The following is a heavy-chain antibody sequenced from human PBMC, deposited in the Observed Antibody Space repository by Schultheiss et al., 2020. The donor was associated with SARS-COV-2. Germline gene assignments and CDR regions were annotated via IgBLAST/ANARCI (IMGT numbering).Heavy chain of an antibody. CDR1: GGSISSYY. V-gene: IGHV4-59*12. CDR2: IYYSGST. CDR3: ARATMVQGVPTFDY. Sequence: SETLSLTCTVSGGSISSYYWSWIRQPPGKGLEWIGYIYYSGSTNYNPSLKSRVTMSVDTSKNQFSLKLSSVTAADTAVYYCARATMVQGVPTFDYWGQGTLVTVSS. D-gene: IGHD3-10*01. J-gene: IGHJ4*02.